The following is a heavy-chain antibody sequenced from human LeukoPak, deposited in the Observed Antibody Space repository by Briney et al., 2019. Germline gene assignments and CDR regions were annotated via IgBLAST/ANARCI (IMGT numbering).Heavy chain of an antibody. D-gene: IGHD6-13*01. J-gene: IGHJ3*02. Sequence: PGGSLRLSCAASGFTFDDYGMSWVRQAPGKGLEWVSGINWNGGSTGYADSVKGRFTISRDNAKNSLYLQMNSLRAEDMALYYCAREGQQLVENAFDIWGQGTMVTVSS. V-gene: IGHV3-20*04. CDR3: AREGQQLVENAFDI. CDR1: GFTFDDYG. CDR2: INWNGGST.